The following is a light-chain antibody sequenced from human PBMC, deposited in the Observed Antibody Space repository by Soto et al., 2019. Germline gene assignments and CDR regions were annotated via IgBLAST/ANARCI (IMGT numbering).Light chain of an antibody. J-gene: IGKJ1*01. CDR3: QQDCSSPWT. CDR2: GAS. Sequence: EIVLTQSPGTLSLSPGERATLSCRASQSVSSNYLAWYQQKPGQAPRPLIYGASIRATGIPDRFSGSGAETDFTLIISRLESEDFAVYYCQQDCSSPWTFGPGTKVEMK. CDR1: QSVSSNY. V-gene: IGKV3-20*01.